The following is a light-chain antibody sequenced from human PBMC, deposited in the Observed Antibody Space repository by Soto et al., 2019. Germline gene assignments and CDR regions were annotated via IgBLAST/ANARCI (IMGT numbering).Light chain of an antibody. V-gene: IGLV2-23*02. J-gene: IGLJ1*01. CDR3: CSYAGSSSAI. Sequence: QSAVTQPASVSGSPGQSITISCSGTSSDVGTYNLVSWYQQYPGKAPRLMIYEVTKRPSGVSNRFSGSKSGNTASLTISGLQPEDEADYYCCSYAGSSSAIFGTGTKVTVL. CDR1: SSDVGTYNL. CDR2: EVT.